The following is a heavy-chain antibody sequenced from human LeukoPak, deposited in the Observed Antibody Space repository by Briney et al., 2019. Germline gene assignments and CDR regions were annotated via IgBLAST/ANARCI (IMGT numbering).Heavy chain of an antibody. V-gene: IGHV3-9*01. CDR1: GCTFDDYA. CDR2: ISWNSGSI. CDR3: AKAKYSRGRVVDY. D-gene: IGHD6-19*01. Sequence: GGSLRLSCAASGCTFDDYAMHWVRQAPGKGLEWVSGISWNSGSIGYADSVKGRFTISRDNAKNSLYLQMNSLRAEDTALYYCAKAKYSRGRVVDYWGQGTLVTVYS. J-gene: IGHJ4*02.